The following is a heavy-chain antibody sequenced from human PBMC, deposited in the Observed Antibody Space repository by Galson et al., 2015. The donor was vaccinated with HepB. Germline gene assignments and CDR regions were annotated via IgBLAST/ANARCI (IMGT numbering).Heavy chain of an antibody. V-gene: IGHV3-23*01. J-gene: IGHJ4*02. D-gene: IGHD3-10*01. CDR1: GFTFSSYA. Sequence: GSLRLSCAASGFTFSSYAMSWVRQAPGKGLEWVSAISGSGGSTYYADSVKGRFTISRDNSKNTLYLQMNSLRAEDTAVYYCAKDYYGSGSYHPSYFDYWGQGTLVTVSS. CDR3: AKDYYGSGSYHPSYFDY. CDR2: ISGSGGST.